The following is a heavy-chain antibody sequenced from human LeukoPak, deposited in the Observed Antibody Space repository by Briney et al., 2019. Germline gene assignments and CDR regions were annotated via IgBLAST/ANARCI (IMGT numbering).Heavy chain of an antibody. CDR3: ARGNTYYYDTSGYEGAFDI. CDR1: GFTFSSYA. J-gene: IGHJ3*02. D-gene: IGHD3-22*01. V-gene: IGHV3-30-3*01. Sequence: GGSLRLSCAASGFTFSSYAMHWVRQAPGKGLEWVAVISYDGSNKYYADSVKGRFIISRDNSKTTMYLQMISLRPEDTAVYYCARGNTYYYDTSGYEGAFDIWGQGTMVTVSS. CDR2: ISYDGSNK.